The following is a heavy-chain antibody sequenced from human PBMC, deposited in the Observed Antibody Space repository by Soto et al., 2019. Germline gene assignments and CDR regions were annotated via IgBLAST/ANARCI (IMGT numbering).Heavy chain of an antibody. CDR1: GGTFNTYA. D-gene: IGHD2-15*01. Sequence: QVQLVQSGGGVVQPGRSLTLSCAASGGTFNTYAMHWVRQAPGKGLEWVAIVSYDGSNKYYADSVKGRFTISRDNSKNTLNLQMNSVRAEDTAVYYCAKDRGRYCSGARCYLFDSWGQGTLVTVSS. V-gene: IGHV3-30*04. CDR2: VSYDGSNK. J-gene: IGHJ4*02. CDR3: AKDRGRYCSGARCYLFDS.